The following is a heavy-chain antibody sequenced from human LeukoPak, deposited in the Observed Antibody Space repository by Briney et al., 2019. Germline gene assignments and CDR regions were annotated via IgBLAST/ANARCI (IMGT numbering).Heavy chain of an antibody. CDR3: ASGQYYYYGMDV. J-gene: IGHJ6*02. V-gene: IGHV3-7*01. CDR2: IKQDGSEK. CDR1: RFTFSSYW. Sequence: GGSLRLSCAASRFTFSSYWMSWVRQAPGKGLEWVANIKQDGSEKYYVDSVKGRFTISRDNAKNSLYLQMNSLRAEDTAVYYCASGQYYYYGMDVWGQGTTVTVSS.